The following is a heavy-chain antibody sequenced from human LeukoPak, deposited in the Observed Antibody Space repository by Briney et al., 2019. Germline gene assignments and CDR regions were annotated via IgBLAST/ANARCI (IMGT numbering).Heavy chain of an antibody. V-gene: IGHV3-23*01. Sequence: RPGGSLRLSCAASGFTFSSYAMTWVRQAPGKGLECVSALSATGDATDYADSVKGRFTISRDNSKNTLYLQMNSLRAEDTAVYYCAKDQRRDYYDSSGFDFWGQGTLVTVSS. CDR2: LSATGDAT. D-gene: IGHD3-22*01. CDR3: AKDQRRDYYDSSGFDF. CDR1: GFTFSSYA. J-gene: IGHJ4*02.